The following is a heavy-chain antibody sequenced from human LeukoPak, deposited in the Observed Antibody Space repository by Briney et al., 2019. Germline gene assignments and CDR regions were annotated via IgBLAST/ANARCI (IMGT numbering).Heavy chain of an antibody. D-gene: IGHD3-22*01. J-gene: IGHJ4*02. V-gene: IGHV3-23*01. CDR3: AKGITMIVVARPYFDY. Sequence: GGSLRLSCAASGFTFSSYAMSWVRPAPGKGLEWVSAISGSGGSTYYADSVKGRFPISRDNSKNTLYLQMNSLRAEDTAVYYCAKGITMIVVARPYFDYWGQGTLVTVSS. CDR1: GFTFSSYA. CDR2: ISGSGGST.